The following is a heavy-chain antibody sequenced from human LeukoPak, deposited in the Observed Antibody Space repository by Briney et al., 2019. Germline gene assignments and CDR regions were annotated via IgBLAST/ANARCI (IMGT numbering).Heavy chain of an antibody. Sequence: GGSLRLSCAASGFTVSSNYMSWVRQAPETRLEWVSIIYSRGSTYYADSVKGRFTISRDDSKNTVYLQMNSLRAEDAAVYYCASGGLGARKFYSDPFDFWGQGTLVTVSS. CDR1: GFTVSSNY. CDR3: ASGGLGARKFYSDPFDF. J-gene: IGHJ4*02. CDR2: IYSRGST. V-gene: IGHV3-53*01. D-gene: IGHD3/OR15-3a*01.